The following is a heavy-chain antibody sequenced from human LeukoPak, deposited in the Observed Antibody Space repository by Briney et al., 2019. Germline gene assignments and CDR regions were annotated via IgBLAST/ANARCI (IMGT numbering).Heavy chain of an antibody. CDR3: AKDTGVQFLEPAF. V-gene: IGHV3-33*06. CDR1: GFTFNTYG. J-gene: IGHJ4*02. D-gene: IGHD3-3*01. Sequence: GRSLRLSCAASGFTFNTYGMHWVRQAPGQGLEWVAAIWFDGSVKHYSDAVKGRFTISRDNSLNTLYLQMNSLRVEDTAIYYCAKDTGVQFLEPAFWGQGTLVTVSS. CDR2: IWFDGSVK.